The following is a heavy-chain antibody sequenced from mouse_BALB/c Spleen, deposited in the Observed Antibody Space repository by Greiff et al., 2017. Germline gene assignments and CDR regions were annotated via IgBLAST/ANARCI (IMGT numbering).Heavy chain of an antibody. Sequence: EVQLQQSGAELVRSGASVKLSCTASGFNITDYYMHWVKQRPEQGLEWIGWIDPENGDTEYAPKFQGKATMTADTSSNTAYLQLSSLTSEDTAVYCCNGDYGSSSWFAYWGQGTLVTVSA. D-gene: IGHD1-1*01. V-gene: IGHV14-4*02. J-gene: IGHJ3*01. CDR3: NGDYGSSSWFAY. CDR1: GFNITDYY. CDR2: IDPENGDT.